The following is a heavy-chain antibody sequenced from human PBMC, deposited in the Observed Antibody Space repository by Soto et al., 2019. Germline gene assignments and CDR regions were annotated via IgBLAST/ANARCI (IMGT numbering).Heavy chain of an antibody. J-gene: IGHJ4*02. Sequence: EVQLVESGGGLIQPGGSLRLSCAASGFTVSSNYMSWVRQAPGKGLEWVSVIYSGGSTYYADSVKGRFTISRDNSKNTLYHQMNSLRAEDTAVYYCVESSGYYSSSVYWGQGTLVTVSS. CDR2: IYSGGST. V-gene: IGHV3-53*01. CDR1: GFTVSSNY. CDR3: VESSGYYSSSVY. D-gene: IGHD3-22*01.